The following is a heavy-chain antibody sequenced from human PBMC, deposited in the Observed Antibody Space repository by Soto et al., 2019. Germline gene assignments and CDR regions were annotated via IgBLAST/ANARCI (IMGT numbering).Heavy chain of an antibody. CDR3: ARQTTGTFHWFDP. V-gene: IGHV1-69*06. CDR2: IIPIFGTA. D-gene: IGHD1-1*01. Sequence: ASVKVSCKASGGTFSSYAISWVRQAPGQGLEWMGGIIPIFGTANYAQKFQGRVTITADKSTSTAYMELSSLRSEDTAVYYCARQTTGTFHWFDPWGQGTLVTVSS. CDR1: GGTFSSYA. J-gene: IGHJ5*02.